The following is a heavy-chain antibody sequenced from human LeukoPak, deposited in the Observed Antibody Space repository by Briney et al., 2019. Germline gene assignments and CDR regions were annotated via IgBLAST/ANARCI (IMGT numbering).Heavy chain of an antibody. V-gene: IGHV5-51*01. CDR3: AAYGSGSLAYYFDY. J-gene: IGHJ4*02. CDR2: IYPGDSDT. Sequence: KVSCKASGYTFTSYGISWVRQAPGQGLEWMGIIYPGDSDTRYSPSFQGQVTISADKSISTAYLQWSSLKASDTAMYYCAAYGSGSLAYYFDYWGQGTLVTVSS. D-gene: IGHD3-10*01. CDR1: GYTFTSYG.